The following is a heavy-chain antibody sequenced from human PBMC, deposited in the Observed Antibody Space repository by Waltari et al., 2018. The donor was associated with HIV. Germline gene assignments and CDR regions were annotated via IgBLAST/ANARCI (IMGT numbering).Heavy chain of an antibody. CDR2: ISSNGGTT. CDR1: GLPFSTYG. J-gene: IGHJ4*02. CDR3: ARTNYYDY. Sequence: EVHLVQSGGGLVQPGESLRLSCEASGLPFSTYGMNWVRQAPGRGLEYVAGISSNGGTTSYANSVKGRFTISRDNSKNTLYLQMGSLRAEDTAVYYCARTNYYDYWGQGALVTVSS. V-gene: IGHV3-64*01. D-gene: IGHD2-8*01.